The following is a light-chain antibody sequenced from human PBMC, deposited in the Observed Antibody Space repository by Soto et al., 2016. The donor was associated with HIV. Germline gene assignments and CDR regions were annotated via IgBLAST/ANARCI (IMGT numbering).Light chain of an antibody. CDR1: ALPDQY. CDR2: KDI. J-gene: IGLJ2*01. CDR3: QSADNSGAI. Sequence: SYELTQPPSVSVSPGQTARITCSGDALPDQYAFWYRQKPGKAPVQVIYKDIKRPSGIPERFSGSRSGTTVTLTISGVQAEDEGDYYCQSADNSGAIFGGGTKLSVL. V-gene: IGLV3-25*03.